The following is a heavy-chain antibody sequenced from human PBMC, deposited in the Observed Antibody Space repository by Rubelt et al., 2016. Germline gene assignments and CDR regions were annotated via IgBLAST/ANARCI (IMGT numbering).Heavy chain of an antibody. CDR1: GYTFTSYG. CDR3: ARGARRYSMDPRNAFDI. V-gene: IGHV1-18*01. D-gene: IGHD4-11*01. Sequence: QVQLVQSGAEVKKPGASVKVSCKASGYTFTSYGISWVRQAPGPGLEWMGWISAYTGNTNYAQKFHGGATITTDTSTGTAYMGLRSLRSDETAVYYCARGARRYSMDPRNAFDIWGQGTMVTVSS. CDR2: ISAYTGNT. J-gene: IGHJ3*02.